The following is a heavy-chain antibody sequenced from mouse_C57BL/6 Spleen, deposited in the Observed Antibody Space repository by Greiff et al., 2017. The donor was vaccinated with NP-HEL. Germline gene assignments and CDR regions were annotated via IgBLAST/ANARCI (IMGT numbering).Heavy chain of an antibody. CDR3: ARHYYGSHFDY. Sequence: VQLQQSGPELVKPGASVKIPCKASGYTFTDYNMDWVKQSHGKSLEWIGDINPNNGGTIYNQKFKGKATLTVDKSSSTAYMELRSLTSEDTAVYYCARHYYGSHFDYWGQGTTLTVSS. CDR2: INPNNGGT. J-gene: IGHJ2*01. V-gene: IGHV1-18*01. CDR1: GYTFTDYN. D-gene: IGHD1-1*01.